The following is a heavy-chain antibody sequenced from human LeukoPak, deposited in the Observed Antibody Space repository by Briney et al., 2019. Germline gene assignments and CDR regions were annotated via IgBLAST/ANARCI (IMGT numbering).Heavy chain of an antibody. D-gene: IGHD3-22*01. CDR2: VAHKGPTVYSPTLNR. V-gene: IGHV4-34*01. CDR3: VRQGTNSGYYLLDY. Sequence: SETLSLTCAVYGAALSEYYWSWIRQSPGKGLEWMGEVAHKGPTVYSPTLNRKYNPSFKSRVTMSVDPSKNQFSLKLTSVTVADTATYYCVRQGTNSGYYLLDYWGQGHLVIVSS. CDR1: GAALSEYY. J-gene: IGHJ4*02.